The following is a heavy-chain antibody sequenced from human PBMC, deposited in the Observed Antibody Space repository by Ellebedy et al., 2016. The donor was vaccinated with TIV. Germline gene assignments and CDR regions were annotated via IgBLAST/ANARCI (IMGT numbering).Heavy chain of an antibody. D-gene: IGHD2-21*02. J-gene: IGHJ4*02. V-gene: IGHV3-33*01. CDR1: GFTFSSYV. CDR2: IWYDGSNK. CDR3: ARILCAGDCSQFWFDY. Sequence: GESLKISCAASGFTFSSYVMHWVRQAPGKGLEWVAVIWYDGSNKYYADSVKGRFTISRDNSKNTLYLQMNSLRAEDTAVYYCARILCAGDCSQFWFDYWGQGTLVPVSS.